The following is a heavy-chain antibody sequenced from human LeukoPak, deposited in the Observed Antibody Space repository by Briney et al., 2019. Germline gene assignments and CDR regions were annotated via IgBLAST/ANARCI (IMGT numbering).Heavy chain of an antibody. CDR1: GYTFTSYG. V-gene: IGHV1-18*01. J-gene: IGHJ6*02. Sequence: GASVKVSCKASGYTFTSYGISWVRQAPGQGLEWMGWISAYNGNTNYAQKLQGRVTMTTDTSTSTAYMELRSLRSDDTAVYYCARDAPLRGQWLVLYYYYYGMDVWGQGTTVTVSS. D-gene: IGHD6-19*01. CDR2: ISAYNGNT. CDR3: ARDAPLRGQWLVLYYYYYGMDV.